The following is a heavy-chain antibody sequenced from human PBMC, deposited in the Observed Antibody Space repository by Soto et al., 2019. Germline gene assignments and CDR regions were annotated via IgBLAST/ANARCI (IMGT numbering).Heavy chain of an antibody. CDR1: GFSLSNARMG. Sequence: QVTLKESGPVLVKPTETLTLTCTVSGFSLSNARMGVSWIRQPPGKALEWLAHIFSNDEKSYSTSLKSRLTISKDTSKSQVVLTMTNMDPVDTATYYCARATYDYVWGSYRYRAFDYWGQGTLVTVSS. D-gene: IGHD3-16*02. V-gene: IGHV2-26*01. CDR3: ARATYDYVWGSYRYRAFDY. J-gene: IGHJ4*02. CDR2: IFSNDEK.